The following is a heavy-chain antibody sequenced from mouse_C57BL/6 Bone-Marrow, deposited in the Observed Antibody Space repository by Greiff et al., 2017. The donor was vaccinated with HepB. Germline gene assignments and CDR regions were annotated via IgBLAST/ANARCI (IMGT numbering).Heavy chain of an antibody. CDR2: ISSGGDYI. V-gene: IGHV5-9-1*02. D-gene: IGHD1-1*01. CDR1: GFTFSSYA. CDR3: TRVEDYYGSSQAWFAY. J-gene: IGHJ3*01. Sequence: EVMLVESGEGLVKPGGSLKLSCAASGFTFSSYAMSWVRQTPEKRLEWVAYISSGGDYIYYADTVKGRFTISRDNARNTLYLQMSSLKSEDTAMYYCTRVEDYYGSSQAWFAYWGQGTLVTVSA.